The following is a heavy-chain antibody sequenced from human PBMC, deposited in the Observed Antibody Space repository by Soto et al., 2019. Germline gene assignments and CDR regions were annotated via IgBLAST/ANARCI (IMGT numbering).Heavy chain of an antibody. V-gene: IGHV5-51*01. J-gene: IGHJ4*02. D-gene: IGHD3-10*01. CDR1: GYTFTNYW. Sequence: GESLKISCKASGYTFTNYWIAWVRQMSAKALEWVGVIYPDDADTTYGPTFQGQVTISADKTLNTAYLQWSSLEVSDTDMYFCARSIYGTGGYYSDYWGQGTLVTVSS. CDR2: IYPDDADT. CDR3: ARSIYGTGGYYSDY.